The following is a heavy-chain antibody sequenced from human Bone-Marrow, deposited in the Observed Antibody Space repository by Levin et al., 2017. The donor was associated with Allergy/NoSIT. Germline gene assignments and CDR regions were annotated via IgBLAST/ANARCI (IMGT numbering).Heavy chain of an antibody. V-gene: IGHV3-30*18. CDR1: GFTFSIYG. Sequence: GGSLRLSCAASGFTFSIYGMYWVRQAPGKGLEWVAVMSYDGSNEYYADSVKGRFTISRDNSKNTLYLQMNSLRAEDTALYYCAKKLPGDVAEMPDYWGQGTLVTVSS. CDR3: AKKLPGDVAEMPDY. D-gene: IGHD2-21*02. J-gene: IGHJ4*02. CDR2: MSYDGSNE.